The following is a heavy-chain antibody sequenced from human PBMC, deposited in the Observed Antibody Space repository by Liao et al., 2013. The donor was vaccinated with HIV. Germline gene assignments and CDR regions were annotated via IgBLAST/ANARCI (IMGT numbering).Heavy chain of an antibody. CDR3: ARDRDGAFDI. CDR1: GGSISSYY. V-gene: IGHV4-4*07. J-gene: IGHJ3*02. CDR2: IYTSGST. Sequence: QTQLQESGPGLVKPSETLSLTCTVSGGSISSYYWSWIRQPPGKGLEWIGHIYTSGSTNYNPSLKSRVTMSVDTSKNQFSLKLSSVTAADTAVYYCARDRDGAFDIWGQGTMVTVSS.